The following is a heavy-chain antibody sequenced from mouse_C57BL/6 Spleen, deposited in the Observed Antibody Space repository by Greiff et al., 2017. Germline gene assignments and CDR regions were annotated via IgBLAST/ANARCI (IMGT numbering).Heavy chain of an antibody. CDR3: ARGGYGNPFAY. D-gene: IGHD2-1*01. Sequence: QVQLKESGPGLVQPSQSLSITCTVSGFSLTSYGVHWVRQSPGKGLEWLGVIWSGGSTDYNAAFISRLSISKDNSKSQVFFKMNSLQADDTAIYYCARGGYGNPFAYWGQGTLVTVSA. CDR2: IWSGGST. V-gene: IGHV2-2*01. J-gene: IGHJ3*01. CDR1: GFSLTSYG.